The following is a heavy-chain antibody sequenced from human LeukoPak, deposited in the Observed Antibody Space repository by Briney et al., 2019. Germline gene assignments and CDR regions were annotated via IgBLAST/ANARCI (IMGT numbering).Heavy chain of an antibody. CDR1: GGSFSGYY. Sequence: SSETLSLTCAVYGGSFSGYYWTWIRQPPGKGLEWIGEINHSGNANYNPSLKSRVTISLDMSENHFSLKLTSVTAADTAVYYCARGQGTVTTHWGQGTPVTVSS. CDR3: ARGQGTVTTH. CDR2: INHSGNA. D-gene: IGHD4-17*01. V-gene: IGHV4-34*01. J-gene: IGHJ4*02.